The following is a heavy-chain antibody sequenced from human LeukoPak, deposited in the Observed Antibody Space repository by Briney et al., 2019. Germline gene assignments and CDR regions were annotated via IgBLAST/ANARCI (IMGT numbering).Heavy chain of an antibody. V-gene: IGHV4-59*01. CDR3: ARNTFGGVIALFDP. CDR1: GGSISSYY. D-gene: IGHD3-16*02. Sequence: SETLSLTCAVYGGSISSYYWSWIRQPPGKGLEWIGYIYYSGSTNYNPSLKSRVTISVDTSKNQFSLKLSSVTAADTAVYYCARNTFGGVIALFDPWGQGTLVTVSS. CDR2: IYYSGST. J-gene: IGHJ5*02.